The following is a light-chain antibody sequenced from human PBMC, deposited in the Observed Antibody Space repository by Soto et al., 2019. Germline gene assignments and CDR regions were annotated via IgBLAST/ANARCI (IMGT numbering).Light chain of an antibody. CDR1: SSDVGVYNS. Sequence: QSVLTQPPSASGSPGHSVTISCTGTSSDVGVYNSVSWYQQHPAQAPKLMIYDVSKRPSGVPDRFSGSKSGNTASLTVSGLQAEDEADYYCSSYAGTHIVFGTGTKVTVL. CDR3: SSYAGTHIV. J-gene: IGLJ1*01. V-gene: IGLV2-8*01. CDR2: DVS.